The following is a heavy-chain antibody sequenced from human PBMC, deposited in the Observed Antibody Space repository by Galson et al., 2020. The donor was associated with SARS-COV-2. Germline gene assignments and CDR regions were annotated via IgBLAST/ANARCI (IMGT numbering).Heavy chain of an antibody. CDR1: GFTFSSYW. V-gene: IGHV3-74*01. Sequence: GGSLRLSCAASGFTFSSYWMHWVRQGPGKGLVWVSRINSDGGRTSYADSVKGRFTISRDNAKNTLYLQMNSLRAEDTAVYYCARDTAVVGVTVDYWGQGTLVTVSS. CDR2: INSDGGRT. D-gene: IGHD6-19*01. CDR3: ARDTAVVGVTVDY. J-gene: IGHJ4*02.